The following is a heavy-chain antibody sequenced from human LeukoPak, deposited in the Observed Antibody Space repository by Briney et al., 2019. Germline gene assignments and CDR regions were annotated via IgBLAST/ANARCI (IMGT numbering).Heavy chain of an antibody. CDR1: GFTFSSYA. CDR3: AKGSYYDSSGSFYFDY. Sequence: GGSLRLSCAASGFTFSSYAMSWVRQAPGKGLEWVSGTSGSGDNTYYADSVKGRFTISRDNSKNTLYVQVNSLGTEDTAAYYCAKGSYYDSSGSFYFDYWGQGTLVTVSS. J-gene: IGHJ4*02. CDR2: TSGSGDNT. D-gene: IGHD3-22*01. V-gene: IGHV3-23*01.